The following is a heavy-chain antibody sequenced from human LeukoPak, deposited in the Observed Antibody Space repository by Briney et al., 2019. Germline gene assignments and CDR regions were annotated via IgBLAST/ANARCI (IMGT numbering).Heavy chain of an antibody. CDR1: GFTFSSYS. Sequence: GGSLRLSCAASGFTFSSYSMNWVRQAPGKGLEWVSYISSSSSTIYYADSVKGRFTISRDNAKNSLYLQMNSLRAEDTAVYYCARDAEAGDYRPTKTWFDPWGQGTLVTVSS. V-gene: IGHV3-48*04. CDR3: ARDAEAGDYRPTKTWFDP. D-gene: IGHD4-11*01. J-gene: IGHJ5*02. CDR2: ISSSSSTI.